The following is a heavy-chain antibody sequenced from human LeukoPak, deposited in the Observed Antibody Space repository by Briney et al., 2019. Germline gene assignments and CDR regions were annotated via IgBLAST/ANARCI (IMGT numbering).Heavy chain of an antibody. CDR2: KKQDGSEK. D-gene: IGHD2-2*01. Sequence: GGSLRLPCAASGFTFSSYWMSWVRKAPGRGLEWVANKKQDGSEKYYVDSVKGRFTISRDNAKNSLYLQMNSLRAEDTAVYYCAREYCSSTSCPRGYYFDYWGQGTLVTVSS. CDR1: GFTFSSYW. J-gene: IGHJ4*02. V-gene: IGHV3-7*03. CDR3: AREYCSSTSCPRGYYFDY.